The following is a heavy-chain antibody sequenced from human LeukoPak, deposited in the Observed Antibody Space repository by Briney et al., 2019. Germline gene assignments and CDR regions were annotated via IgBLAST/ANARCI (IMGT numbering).Heavy chain of an antibody. CDR3: ARGRIGVVVPAAKLYYFDY. Sequence: ASVKVSCKASGYTFTGFYLHWLRQAPGQGLEWMGWVNPNNGDTNYAQKFQGRVTMTRDTSISTAYMELSSLRSEDTAVYYCARGRIGVVVPAAKLYYFDYWGQGTLVTVSS. CDR1: GYTFTGFY. J-gene: IGHJ4*02. D-gene: IGHD2-2*01. CDR2: VNPNNGDT. V-gene: IGHV1-2*02.